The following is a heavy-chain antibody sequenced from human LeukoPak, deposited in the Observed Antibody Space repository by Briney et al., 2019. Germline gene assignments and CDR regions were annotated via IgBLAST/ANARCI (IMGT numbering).Heavy chain of an antibody. CDR3: ARGRVSSSSWSSTYYYYFYMDV. CDR2: IYHSGST. V-gene: IGHV4-38-2*02. D-gene: IGHD6-13*01. J-gene: IGHJ6*03. Sequence: SETLSLTCTVSGYSISSGYYWGWIRRPPGKGLEWIGSIYHSGSTYYNPSLKSRVTMSVDTSKNQFSLELSSVTAADTAVYFCARGRVSSSSWSSTYYYYFYMDVWGRGTTVTVSS. CDR1: GYSISSGYY.